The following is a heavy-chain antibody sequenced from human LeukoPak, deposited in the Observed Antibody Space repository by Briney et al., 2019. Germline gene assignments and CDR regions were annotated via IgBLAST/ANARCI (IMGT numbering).Heavy chain of an antibody. CDR2: VNPNSGGT. Sequence: ASVKVSCKASGYTFTGYYMHWVRQAPGQGLEWMGWVNPNSGGTNYAQKFQGRVTMTRDTSISTAYMELSRLRSDDTAVYYCARVGLYYDILTGHPFDYWGQGTLVTVSS. V-gene: IGHV1-2*02. D-gene: IGHD3-9*01. CDR3: ARVGLYYDILTGHPFDY. CDR1: GYTFTGYY. J-gene: IGHJ4*02.